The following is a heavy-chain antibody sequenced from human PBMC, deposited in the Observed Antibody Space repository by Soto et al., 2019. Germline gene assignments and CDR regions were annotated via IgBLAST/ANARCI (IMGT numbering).Heavy chain of an antibody. V-gene: IGHV3-30*18. CDR2: ISYDGSNK. D-gene: IGHD1-26*01. Sequence: GGSLRLSCAASGFTFSSYGMHWVRQAPGKGLEWVAVISYDGSNKYYADSVKGRFTISRDNSKNTLYLQMNSLRAEDTAVYYRAKGGESGSYYESCFDYWGQGTLVTVSS. CDR3: AKGGESGSYYESCFDY. CDR1: GFTFSSYG. J-gene: IGHJ4*02.